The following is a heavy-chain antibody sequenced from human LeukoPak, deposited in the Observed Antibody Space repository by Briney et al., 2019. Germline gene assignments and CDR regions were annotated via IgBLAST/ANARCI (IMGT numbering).Heavy chain of an antibody. D-gene: IGHD3-22*01. CDR3: AKGNYHDSSGYLNYFDY. V-gene: IGHV3-23*01. J-gene: IGHJ4*02. CDR1: GFTFSSYA. CDR2: ISGSGGST. Sequence: GGSLRLSCAASGFTFSSYAMSWVRQAPGKGLEWVSSISGSGGSTYYVDSVKGRFTISRGNSKNTLYLQMNSLRADDTAVYYCAKGNYHDSSGYLNYFDYWGQGTLVTVSS.